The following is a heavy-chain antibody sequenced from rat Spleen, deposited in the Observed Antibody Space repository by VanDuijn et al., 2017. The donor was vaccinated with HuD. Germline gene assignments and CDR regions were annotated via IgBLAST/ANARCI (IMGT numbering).Heavy chain of an antibody. J-gene: IGHJ2*01. V-gene: IGHV2-6*01. CDR3: TRGGYTMAY. D-gene: IGHD1-1*01. CDR2: ISSGGST. CDR1: GFSLTSYT. Sequence: QVQLKESGPGLVQPSQTLSLTCTVSGFSLTSYTVSWVRQPPGKGLEWIAAISSGGSTYYNSALKSRLSISRDTSKSQVFLNLRILQTEDTAIYYCTRGGYTMAYWGQGVMVTVSS.